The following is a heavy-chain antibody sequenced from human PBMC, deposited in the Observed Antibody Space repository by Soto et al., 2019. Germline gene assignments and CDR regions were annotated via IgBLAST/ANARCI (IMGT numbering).Heavy chain of an antibody. V-gene: IGHV5-10-1*01. CDR1: GYSFAGYW. CDR3: ARQIYDSDTGPNFQYYFDS. Sequence: GESLKISCKGSGYSFAGYWITWVRQKPGKGLEWMGRIDPSDSQTYYSPSFRGHVTISATKSITTVYLQWSSLRASDTAMYYCARQIYDSDTGPNFQYYFDSWGQGTPVTVSS. J-gene: IGHJ4*02. CDR2: IDPSDSQT. D-gene: IGHD3-22*01.